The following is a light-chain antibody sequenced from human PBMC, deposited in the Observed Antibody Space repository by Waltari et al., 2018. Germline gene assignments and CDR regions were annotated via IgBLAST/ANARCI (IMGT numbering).Light chain of an antibody. Sequence: EIVLTQSPGTLSLSPGETATLSCRASQSVSGSYLAWNQQKPGQAPRLLSYGASSRATGIPNRFSGSGSGTDFTLTISRLEAEDVAVYYCHQYYSSPYTFGQGTRLAIK. CDR1: QSVSGSY. CDR2: GAS. J-gene: IGKJ2*01. V-gene: IGKV3-20*01. CDR3: HQYYSSPYT.